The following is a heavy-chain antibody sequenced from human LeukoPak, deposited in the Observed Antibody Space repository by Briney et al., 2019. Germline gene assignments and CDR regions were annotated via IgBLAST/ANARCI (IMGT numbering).Heavy chain of an antibody. D-gene: IGHD4-23*01. CDR3: ARENNDYGGKKAFDY. CDR2: VNHSGST. Sequence: SETLSLTCAVYGVSFSDHYWTWIRQPPGEGLEWIGEVNHSGSTYYNPSLKSRVSISVDTSKNQFSLKLSSVTAADTAVYYCARENNDYGGKKAFDYWGQGTLVTVSS. CDR1: GVSFSDHY. J-gene: IGHJ4*02. V-gene: IGHV4-34*01.